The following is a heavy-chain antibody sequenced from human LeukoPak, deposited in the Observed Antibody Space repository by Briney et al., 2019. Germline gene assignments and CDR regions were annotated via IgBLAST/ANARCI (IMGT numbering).Heavy chain of an antibody. V-gene: IGHV3-30*04. J-gene: IGHJ6*03. CDR1: GFSFGDYA. Sequence: GGSLRLSCAASGFSFGDYAMHWVRQAPGKGLEWVALISYDGRDEYYADSVKGRFTISRDNPKNTVSLQMNSLRPEDTAVYYCARAGVYYYYYMDVWGKGTTVTVSS. CDR3: ARAGVYYYYYMDV. CDR2: ISYDGRDE. D-gene: IGHD3-10*01.